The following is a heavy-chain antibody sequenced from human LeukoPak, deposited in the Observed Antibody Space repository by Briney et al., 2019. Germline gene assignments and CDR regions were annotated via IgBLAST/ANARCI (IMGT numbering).Heavy chain of an antibody. Sequence: SETLSLTCVVYGESFSGYYWGWTRQPPGKGLEWIGNIYYIGSTYYNPSLKSRVTISVDTSKNQFSLKLSSVTAADTAVFYCARDVRHDYGDFFDYWGQGTLVTVSS. J-gene: IGHJ4*02. CDR2: IYYIGST. CDR1: GESFSGYY. D-gene: IGHD4-17*01. V-gene: IGHV4-34*01. CDR3: ARDVRHDYGDFFDY.